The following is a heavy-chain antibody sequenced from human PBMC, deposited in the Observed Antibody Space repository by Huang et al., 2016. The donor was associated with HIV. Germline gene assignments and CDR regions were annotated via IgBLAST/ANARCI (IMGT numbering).Heavy chain of an antibody. J-gene: IGHJ3*02. V-gene: IGHV3-7*01. Sequence: DEHLVESGGGLVQPGGSVTITCEVSGFNFKNYWMNWVRQAPGKGREWVAKIRGDGSEKNYVDSVKCRFTIFRDNAKNLLDLQMKSLRAEDTSVYYCATNLQIVVVPPDMGYDAFDMWGQGTMVTVSS. CDR1: GFNFKNYW. CDR3: ATNLQIVVVPPDMGYDAFDM. D-gene: IGHD2-2*01. CDR2: IRGDGSEK.